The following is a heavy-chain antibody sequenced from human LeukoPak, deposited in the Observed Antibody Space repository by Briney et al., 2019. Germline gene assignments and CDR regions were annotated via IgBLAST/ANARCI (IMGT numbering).Heavy chain of an antibody. J-gene: IGHJ4*02. D-gene: IGHD2-2*01. CDR3: AAVEHTSVDY. CDR1: GFTFSDYY. CDR2: IDSSGKTI. V-gene: IGHV3-11*04. Sequence: AGGSLRLSCAASGFTFSDYYMSWIRQAPGKGLEWVSYIDSSGKTIYYADSVNGRFTISRDNAKNSVYLQMNSLRAEDTAVYYCAAVEHTSVDYWGQGTLVTVSS.